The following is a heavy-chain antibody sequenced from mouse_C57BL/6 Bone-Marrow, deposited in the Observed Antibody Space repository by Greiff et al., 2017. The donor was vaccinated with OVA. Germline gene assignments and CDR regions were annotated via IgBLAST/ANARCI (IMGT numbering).Heavy chain of an antibody. CDR1: GYTFTDYE. CDR3: RITTVVVDY. Sequence: LVESGAELVRPGASVTLSCKASGYTFTDYEMHWVKQTPVHGLEWIGAIEPETGGTAYTQKFKGKAILTADKAASTAYVELSSLTSEDAAVYYCRITTVVVDYWGQGTTLTVSS. J-gene: IGHJ2*01. V-gene: IGHV1-15*01. D-gene: IGHD1-1*01. CDR2: IEPETGGT.